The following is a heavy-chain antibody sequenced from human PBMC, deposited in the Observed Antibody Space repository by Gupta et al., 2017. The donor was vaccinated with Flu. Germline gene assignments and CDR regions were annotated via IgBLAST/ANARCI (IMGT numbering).Heavy chain of an antibody. V-gene: IGHV1-18*01. J-gene: IGHJ4*02. D-gene: IGHD2-21*02. Sequence: GLEWLGWITSYNTKTNSAQRLQGRVTVTTDTSTSTAYMELRSLRPDDTAVYYCARANCGGDCSSGSRYFDYWGQGTPVTVSS. CDR3: ARANCGGDCSSGSRYFDY. CDR2: ITSYNTKT.